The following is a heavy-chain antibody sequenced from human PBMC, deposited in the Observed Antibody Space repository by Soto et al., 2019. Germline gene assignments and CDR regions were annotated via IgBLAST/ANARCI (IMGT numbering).Heavy chain of an antibody. CDR2: INPNSGGT. CDR1: GYTFTGYY. Sequence: ASVKVSCKASGYTFTGYYMHWVRQAPGQGLEWMGWINPNSGGTNYAQKFQGRVTMTTDTSTSTAYMELRSLRSDDTAVYYCARAVIVVVVAATPGAFDTWGQGTMVTVSS. D-gene: IGHD2-15*01. J-gene: IGHJ3*02. V-gene: IGHV1-2*02. CDR3: ARAVIVVVVAATPGAFDT.